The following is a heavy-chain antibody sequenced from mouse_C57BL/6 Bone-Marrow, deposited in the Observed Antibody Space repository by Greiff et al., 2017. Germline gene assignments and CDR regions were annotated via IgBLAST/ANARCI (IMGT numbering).Heavy chain of an antibody. CDR1: GFSLTSYG. V-gene: IGHV2-2*01. J-gene: IGHJ3*01. CDR3: ARKGRFAY. D-gene: IGHD3-3*01. CDR2: IWRGGST. Sequence: QVQLQQSGPGLVQPSQSLSITCTASGFSLTSYGVHWVRQSPGKGLEWLGVIWRGGSTDYNAAFISSLSISKDNTKSHVFFKMNSLQADDTAIYYCARKGRFAYWGQGTLVTVSA.